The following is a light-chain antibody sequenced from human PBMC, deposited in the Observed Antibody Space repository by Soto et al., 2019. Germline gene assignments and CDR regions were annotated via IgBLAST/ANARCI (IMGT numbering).Light chain of an antibody. J-gene: IGLJ1*01. CDR3: QVWDSSSDHRNV. V-gene: IGLV3-21*02. CDR1: NSGSKS. Sequence: SYELTQPPSVSVAPGQTARVTCGGNNSGSKSVHWYQQKPGQAPVLVVYDDSDRPSGLPERFSGSNSGNTATLTISRVEAGDEADYYCQVWDSSSDHRNVFGTGTKLTVL. CDR2: DDS.